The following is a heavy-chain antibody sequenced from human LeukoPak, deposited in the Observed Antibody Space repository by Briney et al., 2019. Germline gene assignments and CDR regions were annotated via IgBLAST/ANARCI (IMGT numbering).Heavy chain of an antibody. D-gene: IGHD3-3*01. J-gene: IGHJ4*02. CDR2: IYHSGST. V-gene: IGHV4-38-2*01. Sequence: PSETLSLTCAVSGYSISSGYYWGWIRQPPAKGLEWIGSIYHSGSTYYNPSLKSRVTISVDTSKNQFSLKLSSVTAADTAVYYCARLGQVFGVVTHFDYWGQGTLVTVSS. CDR3: ARLGQVFGVVTHFDY. CDR1: GYSISSGYY.